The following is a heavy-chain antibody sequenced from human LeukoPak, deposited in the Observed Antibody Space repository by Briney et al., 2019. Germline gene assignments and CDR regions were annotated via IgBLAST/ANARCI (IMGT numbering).Heavy chain of an antibody. CDR2: IYYSGST. D-gene: IGHD2-15*01. V-gene: IGHV4-39*01. CDR3: ARPGYCSGGSCYSGFDY. CDR1: GGSISSSSYY. Sequence: PSETLSLTCTVSGGSISSSSYYWGWLRQPPGKGLEWVGSIYYSGSTYYNPSLKSRVTISVDTSKNQFSLKLSSVTAADTAVYYCARPGYCSGGSCYSGFDYWGQGTLVTVSS. J-gene: IGHJ4*02.